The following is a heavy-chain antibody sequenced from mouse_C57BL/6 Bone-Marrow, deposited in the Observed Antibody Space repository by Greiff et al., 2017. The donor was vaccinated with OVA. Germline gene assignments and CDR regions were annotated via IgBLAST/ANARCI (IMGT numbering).Heavy chain of an antibody. D-gene: IGHD1-1*01. Sequence: EVQLQQSGTVLARPGASVKMSCKTSGYTFTSYWMHWVKQRPGQGLEWIGAIYPGNSDTRYNQKFKGKAKLTAVTSARTAYMELSSLTNEDSAVYYCTRKKLTVVADYWGQGTTLTVSS. CDR2: IYPGNSDT. J-gene: IGHJ2*01. CDR1: GYTFTSYW. CDR3: TRKKLTVVADY. V-gene: IGHV1-5*01.